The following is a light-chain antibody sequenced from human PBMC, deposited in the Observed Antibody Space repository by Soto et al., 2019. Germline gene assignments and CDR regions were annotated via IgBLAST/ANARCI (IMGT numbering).Light chain of an antibody. Sequence: EIVLTQSPGPLSLSPGARATLAFVASQSVSSSNLAWYQQKPGQAPRLLIYGASSRATGIPDRFSGSGSGTDFTLTISRLEPEDFAVYYCQQYGVSQGPFGGGTKVDI. J-gene: IGKJ4*01. V-gene: IGKV3-20*01. CDR3: QQYGVSQGP. CDR1: QSVSSSN. CDR2: GAS.